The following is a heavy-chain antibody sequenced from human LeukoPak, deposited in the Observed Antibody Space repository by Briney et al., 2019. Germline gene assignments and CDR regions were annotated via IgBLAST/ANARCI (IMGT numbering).Heavy chain of an antibody. CDR2: IIPIFGTA. V-gene: IGHV1-69*01. Sequence: SVKVSCKASGGTFSSYAISWVRQAAGQGVEWMGGIIPIFGTANYAQKFQGRVTITADESTSTAYMELSSLRSEDTAVYYCARDGIAAAGPGLYYGWFDPWGQGTLVTVSS. D-gene: IGHD6-13*01. J-gene: IGHJ5*02. CDR1: GGTFSSYA. CDR3: ARDGIAAAGPGLYYGWFDP.